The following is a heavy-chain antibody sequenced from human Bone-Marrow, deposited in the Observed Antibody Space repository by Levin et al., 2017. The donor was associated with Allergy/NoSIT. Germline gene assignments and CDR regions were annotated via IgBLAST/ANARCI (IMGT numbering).Heavy chain of an antibody. CDR1: GFTFSSSS. J-gene: IGHJ5*01. D-gene: IGHD6-6*01. Sequence: GESLKISCVASGFTFSSSSMNWVRQAPGKGLEWVSSISSSGRYIYYSDSVKGRFTTSRDNAKNSLSMQMNSLRAEDTAVYYCASSLAATLDWFDSWGQGILVTVSS. CDR2: ISSSGRYI. V-gene: IGHV3-21*01. CDR3: ASSLAATLDWFDS.